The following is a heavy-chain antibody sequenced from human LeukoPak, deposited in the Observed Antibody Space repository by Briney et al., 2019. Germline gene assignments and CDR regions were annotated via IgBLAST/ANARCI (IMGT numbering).Heavy chain of an antibody. CDR2: IIPIFGTT. Sequence: SVKLSCTASGGTFKNYAISWVRQAPGQGLEWMGGIIPIFGTTNYAQKFQARVTITADESTSTPYMEMSSLRSEDTAVYYCGRVSCGGNCYSLIGTFDIWGQGTMVTVSS. CDR3: GRVSCGGNCYSLIGTFDI. J-gene: IGHJ3*02. CDR1: GGTFKNYA. V-gene: IGHV1-69*13. D-gene: IGHD2-15*01.